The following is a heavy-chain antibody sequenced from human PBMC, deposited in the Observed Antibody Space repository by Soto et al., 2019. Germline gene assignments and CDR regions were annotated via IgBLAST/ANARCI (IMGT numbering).Heavy chain of an antibody. CDR2: IYYGGST. CDR3: ARDTACSGGSCYSGLSFDP. Sequence: SETLSLTCTVSGGSISSGDYYWSWIRQPPGKGLEWIGYIYYGGSTYYNPSLKSRVTISVDTSKNQFSLKLSSVTAADTAVYYCARDTACSGGSCYSGLSFDPWGQGTLVTVSS. D-gene: IGHD2-15*01. CDR1: GGSISSGDYY. V-gene: IGHV4-30-4*01. J-gene: IGHJ5*02.